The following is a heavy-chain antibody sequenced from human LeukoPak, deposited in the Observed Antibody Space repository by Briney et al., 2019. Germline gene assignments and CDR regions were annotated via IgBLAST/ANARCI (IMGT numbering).Heavy chain of an antibody. CDR3: ARGTGTLAQNYYYYYVDV. D-gene: IGHD1-7*01. Sequence: ASVKVSCKASGYTFTSYDINWVRQATGQGLEWMGWMNPNSGNTGYAQKFQGRVTMTRNTSISTAYMELSSLRSEDTAVYYCARGTGTLAQNYYYYYVDVWGKGTTVTVSS. CDR1: GYTFTSYD. CDR2: MNPNSGNT. J-gene: IGHJ6*03. V-gene: IGHV1-8*01.